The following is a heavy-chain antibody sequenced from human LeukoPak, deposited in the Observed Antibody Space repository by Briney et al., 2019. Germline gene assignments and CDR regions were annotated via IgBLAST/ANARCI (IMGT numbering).Heavy chain of an antibody. D-gene: IGHD5-12*01. CDR1: GYTLTGYY. CDR3: AKNPYEYYFDY. Sequence: GASVKVSCKASGYTLTGYYMRWVRLAPGQGLEWMGWINPSSGDTHYAQKFQGRVTMTRDTSISTAYMELSRLSSDDTAVYYCAKNPYEYYFDYWGQGTLVPVSS. CDR2: INPSSGDT. V-gene: IGHV1-2*02. J-gene: IGHJ4*02.